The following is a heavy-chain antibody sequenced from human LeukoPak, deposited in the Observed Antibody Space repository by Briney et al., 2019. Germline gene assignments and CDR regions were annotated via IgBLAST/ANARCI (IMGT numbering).Heavy chain of an antibody. CDR3: ARDARGAAAADDPFDI. CDR1: GGSISTYY. V-gene: IGHV4-59*01. Sequence: PSETLSLTCTVSGGSISTYYWNWIRQPPGKGLEWIGYIYHSGSTNYNPSLQSRVTISVDTSKNQFSLNLNSVTAADTAVYYCARDARGAAAADDPFDIWGQGTMVTVSS. D-gene: IGHD6-13*01. CDR2: IYHSGST. J-gene: IGHJ3*02.